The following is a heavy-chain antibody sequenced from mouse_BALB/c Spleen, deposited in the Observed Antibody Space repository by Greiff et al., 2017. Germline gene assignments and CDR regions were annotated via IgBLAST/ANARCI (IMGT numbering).Heavy chain of an antibody. J-gene: IGHJ3*01. V-gene: IGHV1-54*01. Sequence: QVQLKESGAELVRPGTSVKVSCKASGYAFTNYLIEWVKQRPGQGLEWIGVINPGSGGTNYNQKFKGKATLTVDKSSSTAYMQLSSLTSEDSAVYYCARSDGYFAYWGQGTLVTVSA. CDR3: ARSDGYFAY. D-gene: IGHD2-3*01. CDR2: INPGSGGT. CDR1: GYAFTNYL.